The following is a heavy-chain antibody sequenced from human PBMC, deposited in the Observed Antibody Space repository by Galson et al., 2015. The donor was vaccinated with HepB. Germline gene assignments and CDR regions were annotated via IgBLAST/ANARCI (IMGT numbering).Heavy chain of an antibody. V-gene: IGHV5-10-1*01. Sequence: QSGAEVKKPGESLRISCKGSGYSFTSYWISWVRQMPGKGLEWMGRIDPSDSYTNYSPSFQGHVTISADKSISTAYLQWSSLKASDTAMYYCARLPGQWLVNPGYYYYGMDVWGQGTTVTVSS. J-gene: IGHJ6*02. CDR1: GYSFTSYW. D-gene: IGHD6-19*01. CDR2: IDPSDSYT. CDR3: ARLPGQWLVNPGYYYYGMDV.